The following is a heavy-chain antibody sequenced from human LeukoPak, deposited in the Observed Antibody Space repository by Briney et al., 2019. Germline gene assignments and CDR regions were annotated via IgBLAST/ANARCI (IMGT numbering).Heavy chain of an antibody. D-gene: IGHD6-6*01. CDR2: IYYSGST. J-gene: IGHJ4*02. Sequence: SETLSLTCTVSGGSISSYYWSWIRQPPGKGLEWIGYIYYSGSTNYNPSLKSRVTISVDTSKNQFSLKLSSVTAADTAVYYCARDGQLVPFDYWGQGTLVTVSS. CDR1: GGSISSYY. V-gene: IGHV4-59*12. CDR3: ARDGQLVPFDY.